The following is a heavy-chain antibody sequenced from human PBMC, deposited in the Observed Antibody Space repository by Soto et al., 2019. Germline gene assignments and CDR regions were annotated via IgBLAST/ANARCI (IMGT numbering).Heavy chain of an antibody. CDR2: IYNSGRT. CDR3: ATDAPQNYHYVWGSYRRYVDY. CDR1: GYSISTGCY. V-gene: IGHV4-38-2*02. J-gene: IGHJ4*02. Sequence: SETLSLTCAVSGYSISTGCYWVWIRQPPGKGLEGSGSIYNSGRTTYNPSQKSRVTRSVDTSQNQVSVKLSSMTAADNAVYYCATDAPQNYHYVWGSYRRYVDYWGQGPLVT. D-gene: IGHD3-16*02.